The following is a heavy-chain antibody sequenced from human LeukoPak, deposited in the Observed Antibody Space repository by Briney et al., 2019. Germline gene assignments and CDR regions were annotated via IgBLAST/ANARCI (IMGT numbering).Heavy chain of an antibody. D-gene: IGHD2-15*01. J-gene: IGHJ3*02. CDR2: ISSSGSTI. CDR1: GFTFSDYY. V-gene: IGHV3-11*01. Sequence: PGGSLRLSCAASGFTFSDYYMSWIRQAPGKGLEGVSYISSSGSTIYYADSVKGRFTISRDNAKNSLYLQMNSLRAEDTAVYYCARDQRVPCSGGSCYTKNAFDIWGQGTMVTVSS. CDR3: ARDQRVPCSGGSCYTKNAFDI.